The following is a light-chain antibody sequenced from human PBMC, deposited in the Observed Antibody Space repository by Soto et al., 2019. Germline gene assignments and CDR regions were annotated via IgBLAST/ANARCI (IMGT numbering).Light chain of an antibody. CDR2: WAS. Sequence: DIVMTQSPDSLAVSLGERATINCKSSQSVLYSSNNKNYLAWYQQKPGQPPKLLIYWASTRESGVPDRFSGSGSGTDFTLTISSLQAEDVAVYDCQQYYSTPLWWTFDQGTKVEIK. J-gene: IGKJ1*01. CDR1: QSVLYSSNNKNY. CDR3: QQYYSTPLWWT. V-gene: IGKV4-1*01.